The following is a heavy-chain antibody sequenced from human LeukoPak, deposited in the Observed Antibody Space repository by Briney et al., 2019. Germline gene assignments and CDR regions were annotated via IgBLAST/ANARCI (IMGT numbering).Heavy chain of an antibody. V-gene: IGHV3-15*01. CDR3: TTSLYYDSSGYIYYFDY. Sequence: GGSLRLSCAASGFTFTNAWMRWVRQAPGKGLEWVGRIKSKTDGGTTDYAAPVKGRFTISRDDSKNTLYLQMNSLKTEDTAVYYCTTSLYYDSSGYIYYFDYWGQGTLVTVSS. CDR2: IKSKTDGGTT. CDR1: GFTFTNAW. D-gene: IGHD3-22*01. J-gene: IGHJ4*02.